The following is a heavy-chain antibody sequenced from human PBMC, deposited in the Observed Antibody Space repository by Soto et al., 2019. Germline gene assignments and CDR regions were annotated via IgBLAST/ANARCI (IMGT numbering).Heavy chain of an antibody. D-gene: IGHD2-15*01. CDR2: ISAYNGNT. CDR3: ARWCSGGNCGQFDP. CDR1: GYTFTSYG. V-gene: IGHV1-18*01. Sequence: QVQLVQSGAEVKKPGASVKVSCKASGYTFTSYGITWVRQAPGQGLEWMGWISAYNGNTNYAQKLQGRVTMTTDTSTSPAYMELRSLRSDDTAMYSCARWCSGGNCGQFDPWGQGTLVTVSS. J-gene: IGHJ5*02.